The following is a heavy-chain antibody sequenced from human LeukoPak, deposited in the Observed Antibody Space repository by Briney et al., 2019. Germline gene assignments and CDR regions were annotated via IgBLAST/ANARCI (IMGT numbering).Heavy chain of an antibody. V-gene: IGHV1-69*13. J-gene: IGHJ4*02. Sequence: SVKVSCKASGGTFSSYAISWVRQAPGQGLEWMGGIIPIFGTANYAQKFQGRVTITADESTSTAYMELSSLRSEDTAVYYCARDTYYDSSGYYYHYCWGQGTLVTVSS. CDR3: ARDTYYDSSGYYYHYC. CDR2: IIPIFGTA. D-gene: IGHD3-22*01. CDR1: GGTFSSYA.